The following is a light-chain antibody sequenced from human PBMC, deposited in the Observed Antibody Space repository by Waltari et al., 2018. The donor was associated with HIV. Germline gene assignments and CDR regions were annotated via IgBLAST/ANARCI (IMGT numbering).Light chain of an antibody. V-gene: IGLV1-44*01. CDR1: NSNVGSDV. CDR3: AAWDARLNEYL. Sequence: QSVLTQPHSASGTPGQRVIISCSGSNSNVGSDVVNWYQQLQGTAPKLLIYGDNERPSVVPDRFSGSKSGASASLAISDLQSEDEAEYYCAAWDARLNEYLFGTGTKVTVL. J-gene: IGLJ1*01. CDR2: GDN.